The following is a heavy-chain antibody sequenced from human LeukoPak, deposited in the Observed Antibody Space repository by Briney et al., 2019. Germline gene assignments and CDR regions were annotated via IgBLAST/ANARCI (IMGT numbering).Heavy chain of an antibody. CDR3: ARGGRGEGTGTTRVAFDI. Sequence: ASVRVSFKAAGYTFTTYYMHWVRQAPGQGGEWMGTINPSGGSTSYAQKFQGRVTMPRDTSTSTVYMELSSLRSEDTAVYYCARGGRGEGTGTTRVAFDIWGQGTMVTVSS. J-gene: IGHJ3*02. CDR2: INPSGGST. D-gene: IGHD1-1*01. CDR1: GYTFTTYY. V-gene: IGHV1-46*01.